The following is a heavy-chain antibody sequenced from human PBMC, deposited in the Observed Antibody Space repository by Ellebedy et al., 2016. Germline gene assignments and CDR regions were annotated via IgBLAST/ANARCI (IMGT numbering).Heavy chain of an antibody. CDR1: GFNLTTIA. J-gene: IGHJ3*02. CDR2: INDNGLRT. CDR3: VKDRAGSYAFDI. Sequence: GGSLRLSCSAAGFNLTTIAMHWVRQAPGKGLGYVSSINDNGLRTHYADSVKGRFTISRDKNTLYLQMSSLRAEDTALYYCVKDRAGSYAFDIWGQGTMVTVSS. D-gene: IGHD3-10*01. V-gene: IGHV3-64D*06.